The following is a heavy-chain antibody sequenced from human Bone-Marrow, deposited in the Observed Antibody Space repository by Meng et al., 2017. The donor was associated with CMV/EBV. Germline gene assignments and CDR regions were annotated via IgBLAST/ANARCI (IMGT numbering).Heavy chain of an antibody. Sequence: GGSISSSNWWRWVRQPPGKGLEWIGEIYHSGSTNYNPSLKSRVTISVDKSKNQFSLKLSSVTAADTAVYYCARVRYSSSSGYYFDYWGQGTLVTVSS. CDR1: GGSISSSNW. D-gene: IGHD6-6*01. J-gene: IGHJ4*02. CDR2: IYHSGST. CDR3: ARVRYSSSSGYYFDY. V-gene: IGHV4-4*02.